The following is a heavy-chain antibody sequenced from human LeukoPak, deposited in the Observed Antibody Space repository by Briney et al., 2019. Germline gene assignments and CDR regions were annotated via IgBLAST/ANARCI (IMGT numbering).Heavy chain of an antibody. V-gene: IGHV4-59*01. Sequence: SETLSLTCTVSGDSISSSYWGWIRQPPGKGLEWIAYIYYSGSTNYNPSLKSRVTISVDTSKNQFSLKLSSVTAADTAVYYCARQPSSWFTSFDSWGQGTLVTVSS. CDR3: ARQPSSWFTSFDS. D-gene: IGHD6-13*01. J-gene: IGHJ4*02. CDR2: IYYSGST. CDR1: GDSISSSY.